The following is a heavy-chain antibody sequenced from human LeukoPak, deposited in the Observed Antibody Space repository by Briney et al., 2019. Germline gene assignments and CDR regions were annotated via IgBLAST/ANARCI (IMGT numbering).Heavy chain of an antibody. V-gene: IGHV3-30*04. CDR2: ISYDGSNK. J-gene: IGHJ4*02. Sequence: GGSLRLSCAASGFTFSSYAMHWVRQAPGKGLEWVAVISYDGSNKYYADSVKGRFTISRDNSKNTLYLQMNSLRVEDTALYYCARRAPSHDFDDWGQGTLVTVSS. CDR1: GFTFSSYA. CDR3: ARRAPSHDFDD.